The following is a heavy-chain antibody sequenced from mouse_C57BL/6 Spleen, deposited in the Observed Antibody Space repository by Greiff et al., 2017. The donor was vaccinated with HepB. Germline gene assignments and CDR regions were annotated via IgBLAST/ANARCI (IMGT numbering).Heavy chain of an antibody. V-gene: IGHV1-82*01. CDR2: LYPGDGDT. Sequence: QVQLQQSGPELVKPGASVKISCKASGYAFSSSWMNWVKQRPGKGLEWIGRLYPGDGDTNYNGKFKGKATLTADKSSSTAYMQLSSLTSEDSAVYVCASSYYYGSSPYYYAMDYWGQGTSVTVSS. J-gene: IGHJ4*01. CDR1: GYAFSSSW. D-gene: IGHD1-1*01. CDR3: ASSYYYGSSPYYYAMDY.